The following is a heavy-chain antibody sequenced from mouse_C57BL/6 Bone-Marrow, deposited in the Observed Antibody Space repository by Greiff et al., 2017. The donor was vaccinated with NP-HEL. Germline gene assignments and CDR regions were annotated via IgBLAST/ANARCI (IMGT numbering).Heavy chain of an antibody. CDR1: GYAFSSYW. Sequence: VKLMESGAELVKPGASVKISCKASGYAFSSYWMNWVKQRPGKGLEWIGQIYPGDGDTNYNGKFKGKATLTADKSSSTAYMQLSSLTSEDSAVYFCARFSYDGTGDYWGQGTTLTVSS. CDR2: IYPGDGDT. V-gene: IGHV1-80*01. CDR3: ARFSYDGTGDY. J-gene: IGHJ2*01. D-gene: IGHD2-3*01.